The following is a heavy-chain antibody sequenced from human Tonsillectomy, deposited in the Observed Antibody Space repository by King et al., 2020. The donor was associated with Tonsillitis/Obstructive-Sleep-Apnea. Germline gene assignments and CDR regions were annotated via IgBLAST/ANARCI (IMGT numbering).Heavy chain of an antibody. D-gene: IGHD6-13*01. CDR3: ARSNSVAAAGNQGEYNWIDP. V-gene: IGHV3-33*01. CDR2: IWYDGSNK. Sequence: VQLVESGGGVVQPGRSLRLSCAASGFTFSRYGMHWVRQAPGKGLEGVAVIWYDGSNKYYADSVKGRFTISRDNSKNTLYLQMKSLRAEDTAVYYCARSNSVAAAGNQGEYNWIDPWGQGTLVTVSS. J-gene: IGHJ5*02. CDR1: GFTFSRYG.